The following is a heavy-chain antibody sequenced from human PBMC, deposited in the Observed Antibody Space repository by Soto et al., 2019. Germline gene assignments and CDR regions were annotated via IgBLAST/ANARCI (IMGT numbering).Heavy chain of an antibody. CDR1: GYTFTTYD. CDR3: ARERKFDFWRKGLDV. D-gene: IGHD3-3*01. V-gene: IGHV1-8*02. J-gene: IGHJ6*02. CDR2: MDPNSGST. Sequence: QAQLVQSGAEVRKPGASVKVSCKASGYTFTTYDINWVRQAPGQGLERLGWMDPNSGSTGYAQNFQGGKDMFLNLCENADRSELSSLQSEDTAVYYCARERKFDFWRKGLDVWGQGTTVTVSS.